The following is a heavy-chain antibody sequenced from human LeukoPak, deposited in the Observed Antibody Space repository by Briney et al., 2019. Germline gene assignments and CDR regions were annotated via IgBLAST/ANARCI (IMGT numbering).Heavy chain of an antibody. CDR2: INPSGGST. J-gene: IGHJ5*02. V-gene: IGHV1-46*01. D-gene: IGHD6-13*01. Sequence: SVKVSCKASGYTFTSYYMHWVRQAPGQGLEWMGIINPSGGSTSYAQKFQGRVTMTRDTSTSTVYMELSSLRSEDTAVYYCARVMEQQLADNWFDPWGQGTLVTVSS. CDR1: GYTFTSYY. CDR3: ARVMEQQLADNWFDP.